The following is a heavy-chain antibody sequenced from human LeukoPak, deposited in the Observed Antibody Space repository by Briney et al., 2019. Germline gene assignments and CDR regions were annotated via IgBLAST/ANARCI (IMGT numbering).Heavy chain of an antibody. D-gene: IGHD6-13*01. CDR1: GFTFSNIA. CDR3: GGSRSFF. Sequence: PGGSLRLSCAASGFTFSNIAMTWVRQAPGKGLERVSSISGSAGSAYYADSVKGRFSISRDNSKNTLYLQMNSLRADDTAVYYCGGSRSFFWGQGTLVTVSS. J-gene: IGHJ4*02. V-gene: IGHV3-23*01. CDR2: ISGSAGSA.